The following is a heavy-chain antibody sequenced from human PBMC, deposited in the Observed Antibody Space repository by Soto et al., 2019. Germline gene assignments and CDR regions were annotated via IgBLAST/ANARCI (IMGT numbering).Heavy chain of an antibody. V-gene: IGHV3-43D*04. CDR3: AKDAGPGPGDYYYGMDV. CDR1: GFTFDNYA. J-gene: IGHJ6*02. Sequence: GGSLRLSCAASGFTFDNYAMHWVRQAPGKGLEWVSLISWDGGSTYYADSVKGRFTISRDNSKNSLYLQMNSLRAEDTALYYCAKDAGPGPGDYYYGMDVCGQGTTVTVSS. CDR2: ISWDGGST.